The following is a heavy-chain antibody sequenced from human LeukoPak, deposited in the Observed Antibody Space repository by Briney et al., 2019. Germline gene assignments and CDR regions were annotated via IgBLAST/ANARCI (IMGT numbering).Heavy chain of an antibody. Sequence: GGSPRLSCAASGFIFSSYWMSWVRQAPGKGLEWVANIKQDGSEIYYVDSVKGRFTISRDNSKNTLYLQMNSLRAEDTAVYYCARVEGITMVRGVIIETGGGWFDPWGQGTLVTVSS. D-gene: IGHD3-10*01. CDR2: IKQDGSEI. CDR3: ARVEGITMVRGVIIETGGGWFDP. CDR1: GFIFSSYW. V-gene: IGHV3-7*05. J-gene: IGHJ5*02.